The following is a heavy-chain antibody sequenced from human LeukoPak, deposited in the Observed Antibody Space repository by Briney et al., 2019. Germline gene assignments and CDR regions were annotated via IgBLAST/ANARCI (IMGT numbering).Heavy chain of an antibody. V-gene: IGHV1-18*01. CDR1: GYTFTSYG. Sequence: GASVKVSCKASGYTFTSYGISWVRQAPGQGLEWMGWISAYNGNTNYAQELQGRVTMTTDTSTSTAYMELRSLRSDDTAVYYCARVGAAAGSQLEGYWGQGTLVTVSS. D-gene: IGHD6-13*01. CDR3: ARVGAAAGSQLEGY. J-gene: IGHJ4*02. CDR2: ISAYNGNT.